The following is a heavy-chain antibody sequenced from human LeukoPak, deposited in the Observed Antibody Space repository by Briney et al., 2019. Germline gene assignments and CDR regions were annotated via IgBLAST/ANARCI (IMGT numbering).Heavy chain of an antibody. CDR1: GFTFSSYA. J-gene: IGHJ4*02. V-gene: IGHV3-23*01. CDR2: ISGSGGST. CDR3: AKDKRNTIFGVVFFDY. Sequence: GGYLRLSCAASGFTFSSYAMSWVRQAPGKGLEWVSAISGSGGSTYYADSVKGRFTISRDNSKNTLYLQMNSLRAEDTAVYYCAKDKRNTIFGVVFFDYWGQGTLVTVSS. D-gene: IGHD3-3*01.